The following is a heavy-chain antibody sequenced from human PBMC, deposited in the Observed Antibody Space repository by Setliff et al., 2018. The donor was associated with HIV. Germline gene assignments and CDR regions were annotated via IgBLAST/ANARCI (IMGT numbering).Heavy chain of an antibody. CDR3: ARDLYPLTTRYSFDY. V-gene: IGHV3-30*02. CDR1: GFTFSHYG. Sequence: GGSLRLSCAASGFTFSHYGMHWVRQAPGKGLEWVAFIRYDGSNKYYADSVKGRFTISRDNSKNTLYLQMNSLRAEDTAVYYCARDLYPLTTRYSFDYWGQGTLVTVSS. J-gene: IGHJ4*02. CDR2: IRYDGSNK. D-gene: IGHD4-17*01.